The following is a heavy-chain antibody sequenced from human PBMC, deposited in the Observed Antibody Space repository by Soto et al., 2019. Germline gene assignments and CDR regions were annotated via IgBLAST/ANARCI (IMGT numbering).Heavy chain of an antibody. CDR2: ISYDGSNK. V-gene: IGHV3-30-3*01. Sequence: SLRLSCAASGFTFSSYAMHWVRQAPGKGLEWVAVISYDGSNKYYADSVKGRFTISRDNSKNTLYLQMNSLRAEDTAVYYCARTPIQIFGVVMVYYGMDVWGQGTTVTVSS. CDR3: ARTPIQIFGVVMVYYGMDV. D-gene: IGHD3-3*01. CDR1: GFTFSSYA. J-gene: IGHJ6*02.